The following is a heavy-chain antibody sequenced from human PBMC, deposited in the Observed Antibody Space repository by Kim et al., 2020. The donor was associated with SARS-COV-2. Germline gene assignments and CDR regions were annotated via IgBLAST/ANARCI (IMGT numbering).Heavy chain of an antibody. CDR1: GFTFDDYA. Sequence: GGSLRLSCAASGFTFDDYAMHWVRQAPGKGLEWVSGISWNSGSIGYADSVKGRFTISRDNAKNSLYLQMNSLRAEDTALYYCAKGTMVRGVTPYYYGMDVWGQGTTVTVSS. V-gene: IGHV3-9*01. J-gene: IGHJ6*02. CDR3: AKGTMVRGVTPYYYGMDV. D-gene: IGHD3-10*01. CDR2: ISWNSGSI.